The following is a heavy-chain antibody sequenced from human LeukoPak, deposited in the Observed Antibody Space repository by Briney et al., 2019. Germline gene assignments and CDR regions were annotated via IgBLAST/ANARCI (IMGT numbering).Heavy chain of an antibody. J-gene: IGHJ3*02. CDR1: GYTFTSYA. Sequence: GASVKVSCKASGYTFTSYAMNWVRQAPGQGLEWMGWINTNTGNPTYAQGFTGRFVFSLDTSVSTAYLQISSLKAEETAVYYCAREGPYGDYVSGSAFDIWGQGTMVTVSS. D-gene: IGHD4-17*01. CDR2: INTNTGNP. CDR3: AREGPYGDYVSGSAFDI. V-gene: IGHV7-4-1*02.